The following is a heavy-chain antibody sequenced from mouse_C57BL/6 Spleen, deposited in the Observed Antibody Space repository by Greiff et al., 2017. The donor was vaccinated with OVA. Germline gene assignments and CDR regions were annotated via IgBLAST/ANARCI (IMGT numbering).Heavy chain of an antibody. CDR1: GYSFTGYF. Sequence: EVQLQQSGPELVKPGDSVKISCKASGYSFTGYFMNWVMQSHGKSLEWIGRINPYNGDTFYNQKFKGKATLTVDKSSSTAHMELRSLTSEDSAVYYCARERYDYDGYFDVWGTGTTVTVSS. CDR2: INPYNGDT. V-gene: IGHV1-20*01. D-gene: IGHD2-4*01. J-gene: IGHJ1*03. CDR3: ARERYDYDGYFDV.